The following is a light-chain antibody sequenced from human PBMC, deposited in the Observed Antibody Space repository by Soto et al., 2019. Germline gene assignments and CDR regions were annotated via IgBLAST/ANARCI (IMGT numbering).Light chain of an antibody. V-gene: IGKV3-20*01. CDR1: QRVSSSY. J-gene: IGKJ2*01. Sequence: ESVLTQSPGTLSLSPGERATLSCRASQRVSSSYLAWYQQKPGQAPRLLIYGASSRATGIPDRFSGSGSGTDFTLTISRLEPEDFAVYFCQRYGSSPPFTFGQGTKV. CDR3: QRYGSSPPFT. CDR2: GAS.